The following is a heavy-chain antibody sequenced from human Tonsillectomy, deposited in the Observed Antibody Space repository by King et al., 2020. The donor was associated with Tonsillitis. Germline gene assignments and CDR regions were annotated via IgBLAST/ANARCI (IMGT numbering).Heavy chain of an antibody. CDR2: ISGSGGTI. V-gene: IGHV3-48*01. D-gene: IGHD2-15*01. J-gene: IGHJ3*02. CDR3: ARDRSGGCPGVSDI. Sequence: VQLVESGGGLAQPGGSLRLSCAASGFTFSSYGMNWVRQAPGKGLEWVSYISGSGGTIYYADSVEGRFTISRDNAKNSLFLQTNSLRAEDTAVYFFARDRSGGCPGVSDIWGQGTMVIVSS. CDR1: GFTFSSYG.